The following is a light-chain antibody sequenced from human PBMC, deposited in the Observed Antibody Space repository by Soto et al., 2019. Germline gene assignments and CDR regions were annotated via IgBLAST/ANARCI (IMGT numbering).Light chain of an antibody. J-gene: IGKJ4*01. V-gene: IGKV3-11*01. CDR2: AAS. Sequence: EIVLTQSPATLSLSPGERATLSCTASQSVSRYLAWYQQRIGQAPRLLIYAASNRATGIPARFSGSGSGTDFTLTISSLEPEDFAVYYCQQRSDSPRVTFGGGTRVEI. CDR3: QQRSDSPRVT. CDR1: QSVSRY.